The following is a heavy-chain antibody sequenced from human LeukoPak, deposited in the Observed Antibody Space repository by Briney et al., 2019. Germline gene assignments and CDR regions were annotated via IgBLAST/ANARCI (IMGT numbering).Heavy chain of an antibody. D-gene: IGHD6-13*01. CDR3: ASLIAAVEKRDNWFDP. CDR2: IYYSGST. J-gene: IGHJ5*02. Sequence: SETLSLTCTVSGGSISSYYWSWIRQPPGKRLEWIGYIYYSGSTNYNPSLKSRVTISVDTSKNQFSLKLSSVTAADTAVYYCASLIAAVEKRDNWFDPWGQGTLVTVSS. V-gene: IGHV4-59*01. CDR1: GGSISSYY.